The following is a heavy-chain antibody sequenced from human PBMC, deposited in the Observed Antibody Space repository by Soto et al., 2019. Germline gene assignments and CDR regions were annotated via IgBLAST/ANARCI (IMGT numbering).Heavy chain of an antibody. CDR2: ISGSGGST. D-gene: IGHD3-16*02. V-gene: IGHV3-23*01. Sequence: GGSLRLSCAASGFTFSSYAMSWFRHAPGKGLEWVSAISGSGGSTYYADSVKGRFNISRDNSKNTLYLQMNSLRAEDTAVYYCAPQLPRYRHPYWGQGTLVTVST. CDR1: GFTFSSYA. CDR3: APQLPRYRHPY. J-gene: IGHJ4*02.